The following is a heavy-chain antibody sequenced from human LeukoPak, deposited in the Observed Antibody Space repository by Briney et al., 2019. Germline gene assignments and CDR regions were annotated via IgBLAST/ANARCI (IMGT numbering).Heavy chain of an antibody. J-gene: IGHJ4*01. V-gene: IGHV3-15*01. CDR3: TLYSGYQFDY. CDR1: GFTVSNAW. CDR2: IKSKADGGTT. D-gene: IGHD5-12*01. Sequence: GGSLRLSCAASGFTVSNAWVSWVRQAPGKGLEWVGRIKSKADGGTTDYAAPVKGRFTISRDDSKNTLSLQMNSLKTEDTAVYYCTLYSGYQFDYWGHGILVTVSS.